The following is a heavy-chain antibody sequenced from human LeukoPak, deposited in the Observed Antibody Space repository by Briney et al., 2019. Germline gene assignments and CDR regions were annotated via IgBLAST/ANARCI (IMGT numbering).Heavy chain of an antibody. CDR1: GYTFTSYY. CDR2: INPSGGST. CDR3: ARGLGITMIQGAFDI. V-gene: IGHV1-46*01. J-gene: IGHJ3*02. D-gene: IGHD3-22*01. Sequence: ASVKVSCKASGYTFTSYYMHWVRQAPGQGLEWMGIINPSGGSTSYAQKFQGRVTMTRDTSTSTVYMELSSLRSEDTAVYYCARGLGITMIQGAFDIWGQGTMVTVSS.